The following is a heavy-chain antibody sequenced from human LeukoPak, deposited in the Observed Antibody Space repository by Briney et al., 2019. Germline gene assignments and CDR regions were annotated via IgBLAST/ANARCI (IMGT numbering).Heavy chain of an antibody. CDR1: GFTFRSYA. J-gene: IGHJ3*02. Sequence: GGSLRLSCAASGFTFRSYAMSWVRQAPGKGLEWVSALSSSGLSPYYADSVKGRFSISRDISKNTLYLQMNSLRAEDTAVYYCTKAGPDTYAFDIWGQGTMVTVSS. CDR3: TKAGPDTYAFDI. V-gene: IGHV3-23*01. D-gene: IGHD2/OR15-2a*01. CDR2: LSSSGLSP.